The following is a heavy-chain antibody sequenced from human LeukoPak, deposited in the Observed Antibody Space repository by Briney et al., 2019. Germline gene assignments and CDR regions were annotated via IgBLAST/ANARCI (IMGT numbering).Heavy chain of an antibody. CDR3: ARERMTTVTTGAFDI. CDR2: INPNSGGT. D-gene: IGHD4-17*01. J-gene: IGHJ3*02. V-gene: IGHV1-2*02. Sequence: GASVKVSCKASGYTFTGYYMHWVRQAPGQGLEWMEWINPNSGGTNYAQKFQGRVTMTRDTSISTAYMELSRLRSDDTAVYYCARERMTTVTTGAFDIWGQGTMVTVSS. CDR1: GYTFTGYY.